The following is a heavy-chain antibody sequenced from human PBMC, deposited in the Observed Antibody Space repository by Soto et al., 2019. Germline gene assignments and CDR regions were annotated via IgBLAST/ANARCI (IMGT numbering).Heavy chain of an antibody. J-gene: IGHJ4*02. CDR3: TNILTGLSPPE. CDR1: GGTFSSYA. D-gene: IGHD3-9*01. V-gene: IGHV1-69*13. Sequence: SVKVSCKASGGTFSSYAISWVRQAPGQGLEWMGGIIPIFGTANYAQKFQGRVTITADESTSTAYMELSSLRSEDTAVYYCTNILTGLSPPEWGQETLLTVSS. CDR2: IIPIFGTA.